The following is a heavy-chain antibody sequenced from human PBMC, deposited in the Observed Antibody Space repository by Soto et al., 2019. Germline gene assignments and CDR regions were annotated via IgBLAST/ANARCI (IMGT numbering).Heavy chain of an antibody. CDR1: GGSISSSSYY. V-gene: IGHV4-39*01. D-gene: IGHD3-10*01. Sequence: SETLSLTCTVSGGSISSSSYYWGRIRQPPGKGLEWIGSIHYSGSTYYNPSLRSRVTLSVDTSKNQFSLKLTSVTAADTAVYYCARHLGFGGPLGVWGKGTTVTVSS. CDR3: ARHLGFGGPLGV. CDR2: IHYSGST. J-gene: IGHJ6*04.